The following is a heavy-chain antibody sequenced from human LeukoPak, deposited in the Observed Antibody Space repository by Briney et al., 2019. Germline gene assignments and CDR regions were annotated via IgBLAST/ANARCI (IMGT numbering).Heavy chain of an antibody. CDR2: LIPIFGTA. Sequence: SVKVSCKASGGTFSSYAISWVRQAPGQGLGWRGGLIPIFGTANYAQKFQGRVTITADKSTSTAYMELSSLRSEDAAVYYCARDRCGGSYDAFDIWGQGTMVTVSS. CDR1: GGTFSSYA. D-gene: IGHD1-26*01. V-gene: IGHV1-69*06. J-gene: IGHJ3*02. CDR3: ARDRCGGSYDAFDI.